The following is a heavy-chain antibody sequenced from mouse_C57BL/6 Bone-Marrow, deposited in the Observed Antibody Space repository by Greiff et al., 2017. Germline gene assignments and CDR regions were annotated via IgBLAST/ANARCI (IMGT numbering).Heavy chain of an antibody. J-gene: IGHJ4*01. Sequence: EVQLQQSGPGLVKPSQSLSLTCSVTGYSITSGYYWNWIRQFPGNKLEWMGYISYDGSNNYNPSLKNRISITRDTSKNQFFLKLNSVTTEDTATYYCARDQGYYGSSYRYYAMDYWGQGTSVTVSS. CDR3: ARDQGYYGSSYRYYAMDY. CDR1: GYSITSGYY. V-gene: IGHV3-6*01. CDR2: ISYDGSN. D-gene: IGHD1-1*01.